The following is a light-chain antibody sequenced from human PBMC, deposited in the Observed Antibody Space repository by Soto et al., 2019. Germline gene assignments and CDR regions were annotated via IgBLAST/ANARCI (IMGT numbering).Light chain of an antibody. J-gene: IGKJ1*01. Sequence: EIVLTQSPGTLSLSPGERATLSCRASQSLSSRYLAWYQQTPGQAPRLLIYGASSRATGVPDRLSGSGSGTDFSLTISRLEPEDFAVYDCQQSDTASRTFGHGTKVDIK. V-gene: IGKV3-20*01. CDR3: QQSDTASRT. CDR2: GAS. CDR1: QSLSSRY.